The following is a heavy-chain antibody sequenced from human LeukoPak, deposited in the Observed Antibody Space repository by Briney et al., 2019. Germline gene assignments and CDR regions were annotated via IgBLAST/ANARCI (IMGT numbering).Heavy chain of an antibody. V-gene: IGHV3-30*18. J-gene: IGHJ4*02. Sequence: GGSLRLSGAVSGFTFSSYAMLWVRQAPGKGLEWFAVISYDGSNKCYADSVKGRFTISRDNSKNTLYLQMNSLRAEDTAVYYCAKLYSGDGYGSRRPFDYWGQGTLVTVSS. CDR2: ISYDGSNK. CDR1: GFTFSSYA. D-gene: IGHD5-24*01. CDR3: AKLYSGDGYGSRRPFDY.